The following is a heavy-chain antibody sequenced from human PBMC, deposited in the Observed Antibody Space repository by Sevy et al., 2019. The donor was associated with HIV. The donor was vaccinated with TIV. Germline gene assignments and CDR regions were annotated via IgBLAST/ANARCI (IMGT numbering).Heavy chain of an antibody. CDR3: ARDLPYQRGAFDI. D-gene: IGHD2-2*01. CDR1: GGSISSGGYY. V-gene: IGHV4-31*03. J-gene: IGHJ3*02. CDR2: IYYSGST. Sequence: SETLSLTCTVSGGSISSGGYYWSWIRQHPGKGLEWIGYIYYSGSTYYNPSLKSRVTISVDTSKNQFSLKLSSVTAADTAVYCCARDLPYQRGAFDIWGQGTMVTVSS.